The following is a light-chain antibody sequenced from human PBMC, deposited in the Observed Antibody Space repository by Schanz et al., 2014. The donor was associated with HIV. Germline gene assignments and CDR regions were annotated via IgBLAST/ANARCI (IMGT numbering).Light chain of an antibody. V-gene: IGKV3-15*01. CDR2: GAS. CDR3: QQYNKWPFT. J-gene: IGKJ3*01. CDR1: QSVSSN. Sequence: EIVMTQSPATLSVSPGEGATLSCRASQSVSSNLPWYQQKPGQAPRLLIYGASSRATGIPARFSGRKSGTEFTLTISSLQSEDFAVYYCQQYNKWPFTFGPGTKVDIK.